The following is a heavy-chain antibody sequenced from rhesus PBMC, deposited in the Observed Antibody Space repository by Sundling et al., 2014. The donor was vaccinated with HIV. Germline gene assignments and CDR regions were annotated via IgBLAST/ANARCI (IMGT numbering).Heavy chain of an antibody. CDR1: GYTFTDYA. CDR2: STPTLET. V-gene: IGHV7-114*01. J-gene: IGHJ4*01. CDR3: VRWSHITTGLDY. Sequence: QIQLVQSGPEVKQPGASVKVSCKASGYTFTDYAMNWVRQAHGQQFEWVDGSTPTLETQHMPRASKNAFTFSMDTSISTAYLQISSLKPEDTAIYYCVRWSHITTGLDYWGQGVLVTVSS. D-gene: IGHD4-11*01.